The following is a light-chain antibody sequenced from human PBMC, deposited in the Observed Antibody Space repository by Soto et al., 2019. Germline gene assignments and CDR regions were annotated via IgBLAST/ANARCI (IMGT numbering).Light chain of an antibody. CDR3: QQRSNWPAWT. J-gene: IGKJ1*01. CDR1: QSVSSY. CDR2: DAS. Sequence: EIVLTQSPATLSLSPGERATLSCRASQSVSSYLAWYQQKPGQAPRLLIYDASNRATGIPARFSGSGSGTDFTLTNSSLVPEDFAVYYCQQRSNWPAWTFGQGTKVEIK. V-gene: IGKV3-11*01.